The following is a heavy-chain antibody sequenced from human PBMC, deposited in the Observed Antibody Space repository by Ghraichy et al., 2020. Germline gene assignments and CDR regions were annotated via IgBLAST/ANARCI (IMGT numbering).Heavy chain of an antibody. D-gene: IGHD5-24*01. CDR1: GFTFSSYG. J-gene: IGHJ5*02. V-gene: IGHV3-30*02. CDR2: IRYDGSNK. CDR3: AKDLRDGYNSDNWFDP. Sequence: GGSLRLSCAASGFTFSSYGMHWVRQAPGKGLEWVAFIRYDGSNKYYADSVKGRFTISRDNSKNTLYLQMNSLRAEDTAVYYCAKDLRDGYNSDNWFDPWGQGTLVTVSS.